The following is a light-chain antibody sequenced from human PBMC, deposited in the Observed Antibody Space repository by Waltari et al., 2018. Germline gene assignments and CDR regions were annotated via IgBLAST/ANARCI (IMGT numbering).Light chain of an antibody. CDR3: QHGYGTPLT. Sequence: DIQMTQSPSSLSASVGDRVTITCRASENVNNYLNWYQQKPGKAPKLLLYKASTLQSGVPARFSGSGSGTDYTFTISSLQSEDVATYYCQHGYGTPLTFGGGTKVEIK. CDR2: KAS. V-gene: IGKV1-39*01. CDR1: ENVNNY. J-gene: IGKJ4*01.